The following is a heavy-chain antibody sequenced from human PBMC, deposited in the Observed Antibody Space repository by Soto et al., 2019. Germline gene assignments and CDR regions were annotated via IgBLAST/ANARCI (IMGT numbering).Heavy chain of an antibody. CDR3: ARSGIYDFWSGYGFIDY. D-gene: IGHD3-3*01. CDR1: GCSISSYY. CDR2: IYYSGST. V-gene: IGHV4-59*01. Sequence: SETLSLTCTFSGCSISSYYWSWIRQPPGKGLEWIGYIYYSGSTNYNPSLKSRVTISVDTSKNQFSLKLSSVTAVDTAVYYCARSGIYDFWSGYGFIDYWGQGTLVTVSS. J-gene: IGHJ4*02.